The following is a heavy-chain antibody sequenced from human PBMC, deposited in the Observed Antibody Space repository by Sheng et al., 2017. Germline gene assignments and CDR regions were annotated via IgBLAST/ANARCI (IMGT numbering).Heavy chain of an antibody. CDR3: ARDVSDYYDSSGYYGGAFDI. D-gene: IGHD3-22*01. CDR1: GGSISSSSYY. V-gene: IGHV4-39*07. J-gene: IGHJ3*02. CDR2: IYYSGST. Sequence: QLQLQESGPGLVKPSETLSLTCTVSGGSISSSSYYWGWIRQPPGKGLEWIGSIYYSGSTYYNPSLKSRVTISVDTSKNQFSLKLSSVTAADTAVYYCARDVSDYYDSSGYYGGAFDIWGQGQWSP.